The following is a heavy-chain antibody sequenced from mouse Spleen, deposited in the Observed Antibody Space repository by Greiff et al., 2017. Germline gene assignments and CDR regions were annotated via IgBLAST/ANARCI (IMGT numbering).Heavy chain of an antibody. CDR2: ISSGGGNT. D-gene: IGHD2-14*01. J-gene: IGHJ4*01. CDR3: ARGGYDVRSYAMDY. V-gene: IGHV5-9-3*01. Sequence: EVQRVESGGGLVKPGGSLKLSCAASGFTFSSYAMSWVRQTPEKRLEWVATISSGGGNTYYPDSVKGRFTISRDNAKNTLYLQMSSVKSEDTAMYYCARGGYDVRSYAMDYWGQGTSVTVSS. CDR1: GFTFSSYA.